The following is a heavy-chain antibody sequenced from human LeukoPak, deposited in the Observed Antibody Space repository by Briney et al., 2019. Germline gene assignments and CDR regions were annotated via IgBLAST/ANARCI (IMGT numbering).Heavy chain of an antibody. CDR1: GGSISSYY. CDR3: AGRHCSSTSCYTLYYYYMDV. D-gene: IGHD2-2*02. Sequence: SETLSLTCTVPGGSISSYYWSWIRQPAGKGLEWIGRIYTSGSTNYNPSLKSRVTMSVDTSKNQFSLKLSSVTAADTAVYYCAGRHCSSTSCYTLYYYYMDVWGKGTTVTVSS. CDR2: IYTSGST. V-gene: IGHV4-4*07. J-gene: IGHJ6*03.